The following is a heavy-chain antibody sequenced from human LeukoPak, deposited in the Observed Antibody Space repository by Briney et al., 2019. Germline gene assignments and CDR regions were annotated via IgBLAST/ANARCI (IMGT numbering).Heavy chain of an antibody. J-gene: IGHJ4*02. D-gene: IGHD6-19*01. CDR1: GDSLNNYF. CDR2: IYYSGGT. Sequence: SETLSLTCTVSGDSLNNYFWSWIRQPPGKGLEWIGYIYYSGGTNYKPSLKSRVTISVDTSKNQFSLKMSSVAPADTAVYYCARISGWLPDDYWGQGTLVTVSS. V-gene: IGHV4-59*01. CDR3: ARISGWLPDDY.